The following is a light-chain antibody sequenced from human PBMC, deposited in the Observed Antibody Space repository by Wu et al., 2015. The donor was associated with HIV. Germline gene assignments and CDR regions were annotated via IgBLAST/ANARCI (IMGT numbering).Light chain of an antibody. V-gene: IGKV3-20*01. J-gene: IGKJ2*01. CDR1: QSVFSTY. CDR2: GVS. Sequence: EIVLSQSPGTLSLSPGERATLSCRASQSVFSTYLAWYQQKPGQAPRLLIYGVSSRATGTPRQVQVAGGSGTDFTLTISRLEPEDFAVYYCQQYGSSPYTFGQGTKLEIK. CDR3: QQYGSSPYT.